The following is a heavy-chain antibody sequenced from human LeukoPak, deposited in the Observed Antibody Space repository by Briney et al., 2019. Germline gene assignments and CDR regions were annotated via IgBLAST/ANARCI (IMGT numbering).Heavy chain of an antibody. Sequence: SETLSLTCAVYGGSFSGYYWSWIRQPPGKGLEWIGEINHSGSTNYNPSLKSRVTISVDTSKNQFSLKLSSVTAADTAVYYCARGTRYCSSTSCKNFDYWGQGTLVTVSS. CDR1: GGSFSGYY. V-gene: IGHV4-34*01. CDR2: INHSGST. D-gene: IGHD2-2*01. J-gene: IGHJ4*02. CDR3: ARGTRYCSSTSCKNFDY.